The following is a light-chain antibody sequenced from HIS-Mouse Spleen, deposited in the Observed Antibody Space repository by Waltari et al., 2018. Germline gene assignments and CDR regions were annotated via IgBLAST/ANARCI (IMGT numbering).Light chain of an antibody. J-gene: IGLJ2*01. Sequence: SYELTPPPSVSVSPGQTARLTCSGDALPNNYASWYTQKSGQAPVLVIYEDSKRPSGIPERFSGSSSGTMATLTISGAQVEDEADYYCYSTDSSGNHRVFGGGTKLTVL. V-gene: IGLV3-10*01. CDR1: ALPNNY. CDR3: YSTDSSGNHRV. CDR2: EDS.